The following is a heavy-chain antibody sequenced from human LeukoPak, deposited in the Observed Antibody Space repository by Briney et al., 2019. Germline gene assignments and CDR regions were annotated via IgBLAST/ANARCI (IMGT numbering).Heavy chain of an antibody. J-gene: IGHJ4*02. V-gene: IGHV4-59*08. D-gene: IGHD3-16*01. CDR1: GGSITSYY. CDR3: ARLVWGAAIIFDY. CDR2: IYYTGST. Sequence: SETVSLTCTVSGGSITSYYWSWIRQPPGKGLEAIGYIYYTGSTNYNPSLKRRVTISLDMSKNRFSLKLNSVTAADTAVYYCARLVWGAAIIFDYWGQGTLVTVSS.